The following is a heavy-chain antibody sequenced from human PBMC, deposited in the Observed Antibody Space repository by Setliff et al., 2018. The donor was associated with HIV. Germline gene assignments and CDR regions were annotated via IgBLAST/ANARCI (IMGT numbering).Heavy chain of an antibody. D-gene: IGHD3-3*01. J-gene: IGHJ4*02. CDR2: IGRTPGTI. Sequence: GSLRLSCEASGFTFNNHAMTWVRQAPGKGLEWVSAIGRTPGTIYYADSVKGRFAISRDNSMNTPSLQMNSLRAEDTAVYYCGIRISISVIWTFDYWGQGMLVTVSS. CDR3: GIRISISVIWTFDY. V-gene: IGHV3-23*01. CDR1: GFTFNNHA.